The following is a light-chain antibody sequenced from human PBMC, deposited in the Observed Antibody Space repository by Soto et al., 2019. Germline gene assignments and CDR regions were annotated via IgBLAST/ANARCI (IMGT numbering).Light chain of an antibody. CDR3: QQYGSSPRT. J-gene: IGKJ4*01. CDR2: GAS. Sequence: IVLTQSPDTLSLSPGERATLCCRASQSISSNFLAWYQQKPGQAPRLLIYGASSRATGIPDRFSGSGSGTDFTLTIRRLEPEDFAVYYCQQYGSSPRTFGGGTKVEIK. CDR1: QSISSNF. V-gene: IGKV3-20*01.